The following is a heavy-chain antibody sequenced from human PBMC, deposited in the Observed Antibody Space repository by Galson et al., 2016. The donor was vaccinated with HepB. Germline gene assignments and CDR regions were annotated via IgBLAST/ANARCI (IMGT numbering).Heavy chain of an antibody. CDR2: ITRTGDAT. CDR1: GFSFSNHG. J-gene: IGHJ4*02. CDR3: GKHGGFDY. V-gene: IGHV3-23*01. D-gene: IGHD3-16*01. Sequence: SLRLSCAGSGFSFSNHGMSWVRQPPGRGLEWVSGITRTGDATQYADFVKGRFTISRDNSKNTVYLYMSDLSAGDTAGYYCGKHGGFDYWGQGARVTVSS.